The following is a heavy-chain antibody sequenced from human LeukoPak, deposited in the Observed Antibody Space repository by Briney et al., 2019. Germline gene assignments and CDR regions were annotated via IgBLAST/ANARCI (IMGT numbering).Heavy chain of an antibody. CDR3: AREERGGDDY. V-gene: IGHV4-59*12. D-gene: IGHD1-26*01. Sequence: SETLSLTCTVSGGSISSYYWSWIRQPPGKGLEWIGYIYYSGSTNYNPSLKSRVTISVDTSKNQFSLKLSSVTAADTAVYYCAREERGGDDYWGQGTLATVSS. CDR2: IYYSGST. CDR1: GGSISSYY. J-gene: IGHJ4*02.